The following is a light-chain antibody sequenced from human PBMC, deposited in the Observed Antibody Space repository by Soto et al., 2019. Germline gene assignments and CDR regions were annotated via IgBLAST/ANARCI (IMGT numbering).Light chain of an antibody. CDR1: SSDIGGYNF. CDR3: CSYAGDYMFV. Sequence: QSALTQPASVSGSPGQSITISCTGTSSDIGGYNFVSWYQQHPGRAPKLLIYEVASRPSGVSDRFSGSKSGNTASLTISGLQTEDEGDYYCCSYAGDYMFVFGTGTKLTVL. V-gene: IGLV2-14*03. CDR2: EVA. J-gene: IGLJ1*01.